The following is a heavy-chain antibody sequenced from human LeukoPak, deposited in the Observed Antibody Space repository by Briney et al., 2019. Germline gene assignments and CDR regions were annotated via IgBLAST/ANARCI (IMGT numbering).Heavy chain of an antibody. CDR1: GGTFSSYA. J-gene: IGHJ4*02. V-gene: IGHV1-69*04. Sequence: SVKVSCKASGGTFSSYAISWVRQAPGQGLEWMGRIIPILGIANYAQKFQGRVTITADKSTSTAYMELSSLRSEDTVVYYCARPWGTTTKYYFDYWGQGTLVTVSS. CDR2: IIPILGIA. CDR3: ARPWGTTTKYYFDY. D-gene: IGHD1-1*01.